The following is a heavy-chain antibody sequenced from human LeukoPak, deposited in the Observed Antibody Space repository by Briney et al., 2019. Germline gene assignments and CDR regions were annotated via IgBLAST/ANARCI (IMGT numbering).Heavy chain of an antibody. CDR3: ARDNIWFGELPGGPSYYYYYYGMDV. J-gene: IGHJ6*04. CDR2: ISAYNGNT. Sequence: GASVKVSCKASGYTFTSYGISWVRQAPGQGLEWMGWISAYNGNTNYAQKLQGRVTMTTDTFTSTAYMELRSLRSDDTAVYYCARDNIWFGELPGGPSYYYYYYGMDVWGKGTTVTVSS. V-gene: IGHV1-18*04. CDR1: GYTFTSYG. D-gene: IGHD3-10*01.